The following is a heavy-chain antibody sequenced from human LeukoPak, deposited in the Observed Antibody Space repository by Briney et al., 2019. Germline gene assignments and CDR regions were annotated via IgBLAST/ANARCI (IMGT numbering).Heavy chain of an antibody. CDR3: VREYSSSSGRAFDI. D-gene: IGHD6-6*01. CDR1: GFTFSSYW. CDR2: ISTDGSGT. V-gene: IGHV3-74*01. Sequence: GGSLRLSCSASGFTFSSYWMHWVRQAPGKGLVWVSRISTDGSGTNSADSVKGRFTISRDNAKNTLYLQMNSLRAEDTAVYYCVREYSSSSGRAFDIWGQGTMVTVS. J-gene: IGHJ3*02.